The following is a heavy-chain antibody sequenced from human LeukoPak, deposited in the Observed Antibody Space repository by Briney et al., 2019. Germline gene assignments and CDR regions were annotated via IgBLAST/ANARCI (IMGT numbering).Heavy chain of an antibody. J-gene: IGHJ3*02. CDR3: ASLDRLEVTDGIDAFDI. Sequence: SETLSLTCAVYGGSFSGYYWSWIRQPPGKGREWIGEINHSGSTNYNPSLKSRVTISLDTSKNKFSLKLSSVTAADTAVYDCASLDRLEVTDGIDAFDIWGQGTMVTVSS. D-gene: IGHD2-21*02. V-gene: IGHV4-34*01. CDR2: INHSGST. CDR1: GGSFSGYY.